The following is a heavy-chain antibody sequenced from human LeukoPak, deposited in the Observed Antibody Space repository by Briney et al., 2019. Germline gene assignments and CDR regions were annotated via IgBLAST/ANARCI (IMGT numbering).Heavy chain of an antibody. J-gene: IGHJ4*02. CDR1: GGSISGRY. CDR2: IYYSGST. Sequence: SETLSLTCTVSGGSISGRYWSWIRQPPGKGLEWIGYIYYSGSTNYNPSLKSRVTISVDTSKNLFSLKLSSVTAADTAVYYCARAGLRNYFDYWGQGTLVTVSS. V-gene: IGHV4-59*12. CDR3: ARAGLRNYFDY.